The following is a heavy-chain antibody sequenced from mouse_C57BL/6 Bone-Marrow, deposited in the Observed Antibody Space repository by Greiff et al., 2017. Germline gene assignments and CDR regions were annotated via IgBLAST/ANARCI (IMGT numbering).Heavy chain of an antibody. CDR2: IDPENGDT. J-gene: IGHJ3*01. CDR3: TTGGSDGYYAWFAY. Sequence: EVQLQQSGAELVRPGASVKLSCTASGFNIKDDYMHWVKQRPEQGLEWIGWIDPENGDTEYASKFQGKATITADTSSNTAYLQLSSLTSEDTAVYYCTTGGSDGYYAWFAYWGQGTLVTVSA. CDR1: GFNIKDDY. V-gene: IGHV14-4*01. D-gene: IGHD2-3*01.